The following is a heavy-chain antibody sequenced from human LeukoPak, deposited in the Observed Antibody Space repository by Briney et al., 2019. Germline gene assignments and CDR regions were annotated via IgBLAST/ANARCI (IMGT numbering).Heavy chain of an antibody. J-gene: IGHJ4*02. V-gene: IGHV4-4*07. CDR2: IYTSGST. D-gene: IGHD6-19*01. Sequence: NPSETLSLTCTVSGGSISSYYWSWIRQPAGKGLEWIGRIYTSGSTTYNSSLKSRVTMSVDTSKNQFSLRLDSVTTADTAVYYCARDTTVASGMQYWGQGTLVTVSS. CDR3: ARDTTVASGMQY. CDR1: GGSISSYY.